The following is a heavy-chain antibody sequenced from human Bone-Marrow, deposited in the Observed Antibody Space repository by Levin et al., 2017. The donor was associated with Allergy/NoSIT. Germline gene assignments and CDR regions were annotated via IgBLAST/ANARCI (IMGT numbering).Heavy chain of an antibody. CDR3: ARARQYYDFWSGYYFFAGGIDY. J-gene: IGHJ4*02. D-gene: IGHD3-3*01. CDR1: GGTFSSYA. CDR2: IIPIFGTA. Sequence: SVKVSCKASGGTFSSYAISWVRQAPGQGLEWMGGIIPIFGTANYAQKFQGRVTITADESTSTAYMELSSLRSEDTAVYYCARARQYYDFWSGYYFFAGGIDYWGQGTLVTVSS. V-gene: IGHV1-69*13.